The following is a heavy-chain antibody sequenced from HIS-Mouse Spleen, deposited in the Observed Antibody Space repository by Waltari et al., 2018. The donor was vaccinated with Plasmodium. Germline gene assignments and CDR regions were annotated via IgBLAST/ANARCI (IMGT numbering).Heavy chain of an antibody. Sequence: QLQLQESGPGLVKPSETLSLTCTVSGGSISSSSYYWGWIRQPPGKGLEGIGSIYYSGGPYYNPALKSRVTISVDTSKNQFSLKLSSVTAADTAVYYCARRGGSYYYFDFWGQGTLVTVSS. D-gene: IGHD1-26*01. CDR1: GGSISSSSYY. CDR3: ARRGGSYYYFDF. J-gene: IGHJ4*02. V-gene: IGHV4-39*01. CDR2: IYYSGGP.